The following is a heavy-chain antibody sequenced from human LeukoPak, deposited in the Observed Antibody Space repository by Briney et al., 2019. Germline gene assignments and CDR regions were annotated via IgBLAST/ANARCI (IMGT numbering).Heavy chain of an antibody. V-gene: IGHV4-39*01. CDR1: GGSISSSSYY. CDR3: ARLLSERVGALRDGGVY. D-gene: IGHD1-26*01. Sequence: SETLSLTCTVSGGSISSSSYYWGWIRQPPGKGLEWIGSIYDSGSTSYNPSLKSRVTISVDTSKDQFSRKLSSVTAADTAVYYCARLLSERVGALRDGGVYWGQGTLVTVSS. J-gene: IGHJ4*02. CDR2: IYDSGST.